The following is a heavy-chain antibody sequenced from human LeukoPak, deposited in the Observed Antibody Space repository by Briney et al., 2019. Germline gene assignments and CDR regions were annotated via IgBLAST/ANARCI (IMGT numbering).Heavy chain of an antibody. V-gene: IGHV3-48*01. CDR2: IYSSSSRI. CDR3: ARVRNYDILTGYIYGMDV. Sequence: GGSLRLSCAASGFKTIDYVMNWVRQARGKGLEWVSYIYSSSSRIHYADSVKGRFTISRDDAKNSLYLQMNSLRAEETAVYYCARVRNYDILTGYIYGMDVGGQGTSLTVSS. CDR1: GFKTIDYV. D-gene: IGHD3-9*01. J-gene: IGHJ6*02.